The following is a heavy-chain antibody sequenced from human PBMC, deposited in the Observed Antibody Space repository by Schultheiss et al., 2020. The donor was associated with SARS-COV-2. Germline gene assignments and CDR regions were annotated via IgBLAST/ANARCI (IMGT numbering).Heavy chain of an antibody. V-gene: IGHV4-59*01. CDR3: ARATRVESLFSVRGGSFDF. D-gene: IGHD5-24*01. Sequence: SETLSLTCTVSGASISSFYWSWIRQTPGKGLVPIGNIYFTGITKYNPSLKSRVTISIDTSKNQFSLKLGSVTAADTAVYFCARATRVESLFSVRGGSFDFWGRGALVTVSS. CDR2: IYFTGIT. CDR1: GASISSFY. J-gene: IGHJ4*02.